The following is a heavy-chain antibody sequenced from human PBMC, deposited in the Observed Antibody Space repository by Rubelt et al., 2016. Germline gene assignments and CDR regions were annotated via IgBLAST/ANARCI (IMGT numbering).Heavy chain of an antibody. Sequence: QLQLQESGPGLVKPSETLSLTCTVSGGSISSSSYYWGWIRQPPGKGLEWIGSIYYSGSTYYNPSPTSRVTISVDTSKNQFSLKLSSVTAADTAVYYCATIIAVAGPGVNWFDPWGQGTLVTVSS. V-gene: IGHV4-39*01. CDR3: ATIIAVAGPGVNWFDP. CDR1: GGSISSSSYY. J-gene: IGHJ5*02. D-gene: IGHD6-19*01. CDR2: IYYSGST.